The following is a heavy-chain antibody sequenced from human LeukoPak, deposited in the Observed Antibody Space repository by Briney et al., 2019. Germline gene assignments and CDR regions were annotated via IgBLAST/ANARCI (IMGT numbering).Heavy chain of an antibody. CDR3: AGYSRGWSNGFDY. Sequence: GGSLRLSCAASGFTFSSYAMSWVRQAPGKGLEWVSAISGSGGSTYYADSVKGRFTISRDNSKNTLYLQMNSLRAEDTAVYYCAGYSRGWSNGFDYWGQGTLVTVSS. D-gene: IGHD6-19*01. J-gene: IGHJ4*02. CDR2: ISGSGGST. V-gene: IGHV3-23*01. CDR1: GFTFSSYA.